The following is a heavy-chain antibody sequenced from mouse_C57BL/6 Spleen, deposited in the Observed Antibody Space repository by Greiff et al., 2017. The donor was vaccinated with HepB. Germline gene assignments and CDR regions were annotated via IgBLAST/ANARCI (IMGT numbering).Heavy chain of an antibody. CDR1: GYTFTSYW. CDR3: ARGRYWYFDV. CDR2: IYPGSGST. Sequence: QVQLKESGAELVKPGASVKMSCKASGYTFTSYWITWVKQRPGQGLEWIGDIYPGSGSTNYNEKFKSKATLTVDTSSSTAYMQLSSLTSEDSAVYYCARGRYWYFDVWGTGTTVTVSS. V-gene: IGHV1-55*01. J-gene: IGHJ1*03.